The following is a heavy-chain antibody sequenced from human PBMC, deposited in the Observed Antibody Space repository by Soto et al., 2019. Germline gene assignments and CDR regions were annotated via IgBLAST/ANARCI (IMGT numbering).Heavy chain of an antibody. V-gene: IGHV1-69*13. Sequence: SVKVSCKASGGTFSSYAISWVRQAPGQGLEWMGGIIPIFGTANYAQKFQGRVTITADESTSTAYMELSSLRSEDTAAYYCARDAGYYDSSGYYSSSYWGQGTLVTVSS. J-gene: IGHJ4*02. CDR3: ARDAGYYDSSGYYSSSY. D-gene: IGHD3-22*01. CDR1: GGTFSSYA. CDR2: IIPIFGTA.